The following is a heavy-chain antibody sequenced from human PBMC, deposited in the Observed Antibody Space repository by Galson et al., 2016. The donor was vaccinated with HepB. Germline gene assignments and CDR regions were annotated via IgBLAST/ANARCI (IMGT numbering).Heavy chain of an antibody. Sequence: LEWVSLIYSGGSTYYADSVKGRFIISRDNSKNTLYLQMNSLRAEDTAVYYCARDVTQRALWGQGTLVTVSS. V-gene: IGHV3-66*01. CDR2: IYSGGST. J-gene: IGHJ4*02. CDR3: ARDVTQRAL.